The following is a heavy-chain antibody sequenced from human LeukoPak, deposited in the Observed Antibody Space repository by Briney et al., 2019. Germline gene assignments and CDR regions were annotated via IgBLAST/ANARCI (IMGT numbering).Heavy chain of an antibody. V-gene: IGHV4-4*02. Sequence: SETLSLTCAVSGGSISSSNWWSWVRPPPGKGLEWIGEIYHSGSTNYNPSLKSRVTISVDKSKNRFSLKLSSVTAADTAVYYCARARYNWNDVGMDVWGKGTTVTVSS. CDR2: IYHSGST. J-gene: IGHJ6*04. D-gene: IGHD1-1*01. CDR3: ARARYNWNDVGMDV. CDR1: GGSISSSNW.